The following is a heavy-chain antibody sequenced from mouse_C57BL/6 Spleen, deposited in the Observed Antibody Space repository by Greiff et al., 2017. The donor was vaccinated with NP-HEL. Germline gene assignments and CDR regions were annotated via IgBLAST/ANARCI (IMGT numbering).Heavy chain of an antibody. CDR1: GFTFSSYG. V-gene: IGHV5-6*01. Sequence: EVQRVESGGDLVKPGGSLKLSCAASGFTFSSYGMSWVRQTPDKRLEWVATISSGGSYTYYPDSVKGRFTISRDNAKNTLYLQMSSLKSEDTAMYYCARPLTGTRGAMDYWGQGTSVTVSS. CDR3: ARPLTGTRGAMDY. CDR2: ISSGGSYT. J-gene: IGHJ4*01. D-gene: IGHD4-1*01.